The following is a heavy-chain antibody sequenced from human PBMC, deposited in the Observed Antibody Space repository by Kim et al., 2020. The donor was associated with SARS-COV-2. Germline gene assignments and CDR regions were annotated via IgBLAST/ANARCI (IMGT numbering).Heavy chain of an antibody. CDR1: GFTFSGSS. V-gene: IGHV3-73*01. J-gene: IGHJ3*02. Sequence: GGSLRLSCAASGFTFSGSSMCWVRQASGKGLEWVAGIRSKANSYATSYATSREGRFTITRDNSKSTLYLQMHSLKIEDTAMYYCTRVPPYSNSWWDAFDIWGQGTMVTVSS. CDR3: TRVPPYSNSWWDAFDI. CDR2: IRSKANSYAT. D-gene: IGHD6-13*01.